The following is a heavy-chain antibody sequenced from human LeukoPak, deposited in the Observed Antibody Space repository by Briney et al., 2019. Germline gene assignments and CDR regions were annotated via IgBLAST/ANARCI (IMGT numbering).Heavy chain of an antibody. J-gene: IGHJ4*02. CDR2: IYYSGST. V-gene: IGHV4-59*12. CDR1: GGSISSYY. Sequence: SETLSLTCTVSGGSISSYYWSWIRQPPGKGLEWIGYIYYSGSTNYNPSLKSRVTISVDTSKNQFSLKLSSVTAADTAVYYCARDHQSPFDYWGQGTLVTVSS. CDR3: ARDHQSPFDY.